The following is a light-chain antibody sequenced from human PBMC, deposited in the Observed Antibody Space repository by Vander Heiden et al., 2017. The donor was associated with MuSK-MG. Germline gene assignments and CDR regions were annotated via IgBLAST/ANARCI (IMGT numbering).Light chain of an antibody. V-gene: IGKV1-27*01. CDR3: QKYNSALQT. CDR1: QGISNY. J-gene: IGKJ1*01. Sequence: DIQMTHPPSSLSASVGDRVTITCRASQGISNYLAWYQQKPGKVPKLLIYAASTLQSGVPSRFSGSGSGTDFTLTISSLHPEDVATYYCQKYNSALQTFGQGTKVEIK. CDR2: AAS.